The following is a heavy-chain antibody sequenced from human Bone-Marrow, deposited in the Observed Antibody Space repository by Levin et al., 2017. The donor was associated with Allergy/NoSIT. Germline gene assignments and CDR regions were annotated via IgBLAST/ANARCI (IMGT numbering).Heavy chain of an antibody. Sequence: KSGGSLRLSCAASGLTFTDSWMSWVRQAPGQGLEKVARIQPKSDGGTTDYPASVRGRFIISRDESTNTLYLQMNSLKTEDTAVYYCSADEWIWGKGTLVTVSS. CDR3: SADEWI. CDR1: GLTFTDSW. V-gene: IGHV3-15*01. D-gene: IGHD3-3*01. J-gene: IGHJ4*02. CDR2: IQPKSDGGTT.